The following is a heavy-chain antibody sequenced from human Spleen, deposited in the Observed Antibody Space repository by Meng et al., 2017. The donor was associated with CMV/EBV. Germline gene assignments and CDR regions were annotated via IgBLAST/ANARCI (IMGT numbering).Heavy chain of an antibody. CDR3: ARGGSGWAP. CDR1: GFTVTNNY. Sequence: GESLKISCTASGFTVTNNYMSWVRQPPGKGLEFVSVIYSGGSTYYADSVKGRFTISRDTANNTLYLHMNSLRAEDTAVYYCARGGSGWAPWGQGTLVTVSS. CDR2: IYSGGST. V-gene: IGHV3-53*03. J-gene: IGHJ5*02. D-gene: IGHD6-19*01.